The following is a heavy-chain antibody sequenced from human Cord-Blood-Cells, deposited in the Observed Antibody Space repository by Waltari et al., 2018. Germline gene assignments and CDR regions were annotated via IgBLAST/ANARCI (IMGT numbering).Heavy chain of an antibody. CDR1: GYTLTELS. J-gene: IGHJ2*01. D-gene: IGHD1-1*01. CDR2: FEPEDGET. CDR3: ASTNWNYWYFDL. V-gene: IGHV1-24*01. Sequence: QVQLVQSGAEVKKPGASVKVSCKVSGYTLTELSMHCVRQAPGKGLEWMGGFEPEDGETIYAQKFQGRVTMTEDTSTDTAYMELSSLRSEDTAVYYCASTNWNYWYFDLWGRGTLVTVSS.